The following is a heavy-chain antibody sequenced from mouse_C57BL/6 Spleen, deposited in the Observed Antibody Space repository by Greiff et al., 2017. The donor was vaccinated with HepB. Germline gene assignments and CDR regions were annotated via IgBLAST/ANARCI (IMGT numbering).Heavy chain of an antibody. CDR1: GFTFSSYA. V-gene: IGHV5-4*01. CDR2: ISDGGSYT. CDR3: ARSSGTHYFDY. D-gene: IGHD4-1*01. Sequence: VQLKESGGGLVKPGGSLKLSCAASGFTFSSYAMSWVRQTPEKRLEWVATISDGGSYTYYPDNVKGRFTISRDNAKNNLYLQMSHLKSEDTAMYYCARSSGTHYFDYWGQGTTLTVSS. J-gene: IGHJ2*01.